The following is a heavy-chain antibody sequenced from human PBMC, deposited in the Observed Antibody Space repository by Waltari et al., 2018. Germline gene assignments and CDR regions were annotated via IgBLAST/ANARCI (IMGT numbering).Heavy chain of an antibody. CDR1: GGSISSSSYY. Sequence: QLQLQESGPGLVKPSETLSLTCTVSGGSISSSSYYWGWIRQPPGKGLEWIGSIYYSGSTYYNPALKSRVTRSVDTSKNQFSLKLSSVTAADTAVYYGARSGGSSSDYWGQGTLVTVSS. J-gene: IGHJ4*02. V-gene: IGHV4-39*01. CDR2: IYYSGST. D-gene: IGHD6-6*01. CDR3: ARSGGSSSDY.